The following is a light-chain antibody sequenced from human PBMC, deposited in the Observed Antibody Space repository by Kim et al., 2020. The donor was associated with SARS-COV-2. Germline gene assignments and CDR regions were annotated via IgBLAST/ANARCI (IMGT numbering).Light chain of an antibody. V-gene: IGKV1-5*03. CDR1: QSISSW. Sequence: DIQMTQSPSTLSASVGDRVTITCRASQSISSWLAWYQQKPGKAPKLLIYKASSLESGVPSRFSGSGSGTEFTLTISSLQPDDFVTYYCQQYNSYPALTFGGGTKVDIK. CDR2: KAS. CDR3: QQYNSYPALT. J-gene: IGKJ4*01.